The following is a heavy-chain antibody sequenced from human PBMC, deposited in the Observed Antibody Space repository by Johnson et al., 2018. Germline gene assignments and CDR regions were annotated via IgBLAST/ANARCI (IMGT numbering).Heavy chain of an antibody. CDR2: IIPIFGAA. Sequence: QVQLGESGAEVKKPGSSVKVSCKASGGTFSSYAISWVRQAPGQGLEWMGGIIPIFGAANYAQKLQGRITITADESTSTAYMELSSLRSEDTDVYYCARDGKHIVVVTSISAFDIWGQGTMVTVSS. CDR3: ARDGKHIVVVTSISAFDI. V-gene: IGHV1-69*01. CDR1: GGTFSSYA. D-gene: IGHD2-21*02. J-gene: IGHJ3*02.